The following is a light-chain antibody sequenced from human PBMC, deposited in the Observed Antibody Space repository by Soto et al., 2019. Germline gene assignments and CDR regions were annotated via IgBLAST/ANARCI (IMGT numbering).Light chain of an antibody. J-gene: IGKJ1*01. CDR1: QSISSW. Sequence: PSTLYASVGDRVTITCRASQSISSWLAWYQQKPGKAPKLLIYKASSLESGVPSRFSGSGSGTEFTLTISSLQPDDFATYYCQQYNSYSWTFGQGTKVDIK. V-gene: IGKV1-5*03. CDR3: QQYNSYSWT. CDR2: KAS.